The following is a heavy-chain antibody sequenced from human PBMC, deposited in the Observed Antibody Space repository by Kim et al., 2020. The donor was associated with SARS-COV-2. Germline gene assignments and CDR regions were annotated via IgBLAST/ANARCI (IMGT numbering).Heavy chain of an antibody. V-gene: IGHV1-18*04. D-gene: IGHD3-22*01. Sequence: ASVKVSCKASGYTFTSYGISWVRQAPGQGLEWMGWISAYNVNTNYAQKLQGRVTMTTDTSTSTAYMELRSLRSDDTAVYYCARVPPVITMIVVVGFDYWGQGTLVTVSS. CDR3: ARVPPVITMIVVVGFDY. CDR2: ISAYNVNT. CDR1: GYTFTSYG. J-gene: IGHJ4*02.